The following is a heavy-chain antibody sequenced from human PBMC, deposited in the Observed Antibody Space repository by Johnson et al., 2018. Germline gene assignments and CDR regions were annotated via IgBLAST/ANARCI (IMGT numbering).Heavy chain of an antibody. Sequence: VQLVESGGGLVQPGGSLRLSCAASGFTFSSYWMSWVRQAPGKGLEWVANIKQDGSEKYYVDSVKGRFTISRDNAKNSLYLQMNSLRAEDTAVYYCATGRFLEWLPTNEYFHHWGQGTLVTVSS. J-gene: IGHJ1*01. CDR3: ATGRFLEWLPTNEYFHH. CDR2: IKQDGSEK. D-gene: IGHD3-3*01. CDR1: GFTFSSYW. V-gene: IGHV3-7*01.